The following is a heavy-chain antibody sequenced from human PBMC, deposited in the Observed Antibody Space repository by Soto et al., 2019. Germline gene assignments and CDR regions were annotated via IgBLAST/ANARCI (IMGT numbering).Heavy chain of an antibody. J-gene: IGHJ4*02. CDR1: GYTFTSYD. Sequence: QVQLVQSGAEVKKPGASVKVSCKASGYTFTSYDINWVRQATGQGLEWMGWMNPNSGNTGYAQKFQGRVTMTRSTSISTAYMELSRLRSEDTAVYYCARGRLWSGYYWSIDYWGQGTLVTVSS. D-gene: IGHD3-3*01. CDR2: MNPNSGNT. V-gene: IGHV1-8*01. CDR3: ARGRLWSGYYWSIDY.